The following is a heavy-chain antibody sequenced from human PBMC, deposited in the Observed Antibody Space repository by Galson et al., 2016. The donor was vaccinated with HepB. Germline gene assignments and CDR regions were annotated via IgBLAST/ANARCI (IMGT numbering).Heavy chain of an antibody. D-gene: IGHD2-2*02. Sequence: SVKVSCKASGYTFSGYYIHWLRQAPGQGLEWMGRINPNSGGTNYAQKFQGRVTMARDTSTSTAYMELSRLRSDDTAVYYCAGGAIAIRLREYNWFDPWGQGSLVTVSS. CDR3: AGGAIAIRLREYNWFDP. CDR2: INPNSGGT. CDR1: GYTFSGYY. J-gene: IGHJ5*02. V-gene: IGHV1-2*06.